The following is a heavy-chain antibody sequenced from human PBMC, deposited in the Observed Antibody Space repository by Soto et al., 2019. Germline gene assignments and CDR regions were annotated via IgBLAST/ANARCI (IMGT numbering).Heavy chain of an antibody. D-gene: IGHD1-1*01. CDR2: ISGSGGGT. J-gene: IGHJ4*02. CDR3: AKFGMATTKRSPPYYIDY. V-gene: IGHV3-23*01. CDR1: GFTFSSYA. Sequence: EVQVLESGGGLVQPGGSLRLSCAASGFTFSSYAMSWVRQAPGKGLEWVSSISGSGGGTYYADSVKGRFTFSRDNSKNTLHLQMNSLRAEDTAVYYCAKFGMATTKRSPPYYIDYWGQGALVTVSS.